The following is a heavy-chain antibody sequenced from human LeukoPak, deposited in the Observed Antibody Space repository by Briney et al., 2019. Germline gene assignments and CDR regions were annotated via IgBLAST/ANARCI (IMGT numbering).Heavy chain of an antibody. J-gene: IGHJ6*03. CDR2: ISNSSSYI. Sequence: GGSLRLSCAASGFTFSSYSMNWVRQAPGKGLEWVSSISNSSSYIYYADSVKGRFTISRDNAKNSLYLQMNSLRAEDTAVYYCARASDIVATITNYMDVWGKGTTVTISS. D-gene: IGHD5-12*01. CDR3: ARASDIVATITNYMDV. CDR1: GFTFSSYS. V-gene: IGHV3-21*01.